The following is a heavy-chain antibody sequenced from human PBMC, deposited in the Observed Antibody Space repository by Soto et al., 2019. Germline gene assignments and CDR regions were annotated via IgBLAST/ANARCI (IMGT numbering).Heavy chain of an antibody. CDR2: LSDSGNTI. V-gene: IGHV3-11*01. CDR1: GFSFSDYY. CDR3: ARGGSGWTRGGWLGP. J-gene: IGHJ5*02. Sequence: QVQLVQSGGGLVKPGGSLTLSCAASGFSFSDYYMIWVRQAPGKGLEWLSYLSDSGNTIYYADSVRARFTIFRDNAANAVYLQMTGLSDGDTAFYYCARGGSGWTRGGWLGPWGQGSLVTVSS. D-gene: IGHD6-25*01.